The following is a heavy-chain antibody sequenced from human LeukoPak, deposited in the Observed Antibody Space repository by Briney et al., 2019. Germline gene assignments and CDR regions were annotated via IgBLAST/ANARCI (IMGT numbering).Heavy chain of an antibody. CDR1: GYTFTGYY. D-gene: IGHD5-12*01. Sequence: ASVNVSCKASGYTFTGYYMHWVRQAPGQGLEWMGWINPNSGGTNYAQKFQGRVTMTRDTSISTAYMELSRLRSDDTAVYYCARDPLGSGYEAFDYWGQGTLVTVSS. CDR3: ARDPLGSGYEAFDY. V-gene: IGHV1-2*02. CDR2: INPNSGGT. J-gene: IGHJ4*02.